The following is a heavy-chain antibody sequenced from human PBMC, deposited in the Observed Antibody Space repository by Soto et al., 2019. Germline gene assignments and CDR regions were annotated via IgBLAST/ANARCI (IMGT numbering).Heavy chain of an antibody. J-gene: IGHJ3*02. D-gene: IGHD3-10*01. V-gene: IGHV3-21*01. CDR3: ARDRVTMVRGVNAFDI. CDR2: ISSSSSYI. CDR1: GFTFSSYS. Sequence: PGGSLRLSXAASGFTFSSYSMNWVRQAPGKGLEWVSSISSSSSYIYYADSVKGRFTISRDNAKNSLYLQMNSLRAEDTAVYYCARDRVTMVRGVNAFDIWGQGTMVTVSS.